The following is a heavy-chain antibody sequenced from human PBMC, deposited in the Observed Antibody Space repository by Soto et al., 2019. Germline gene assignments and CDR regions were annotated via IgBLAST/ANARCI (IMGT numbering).Heavy chain of an antibody. J-gene: IGHJ6*02. Sequence: PSETLSLTCTVSGGSISSGDYYWSWIRQPPGKGLEWIGYIYYSGSTYYNPSLKSRVTISVDTSKNQFSLKLSSVTAADTAVYYCARGARGSLNRYGMDVWGQGTTVTVSS. CDR2: IYYSGST. CDR3: ARGARGSLNRYGMDV. CDR1: GGSISSGDYY. V-gene: IGHV4-30-4*02.